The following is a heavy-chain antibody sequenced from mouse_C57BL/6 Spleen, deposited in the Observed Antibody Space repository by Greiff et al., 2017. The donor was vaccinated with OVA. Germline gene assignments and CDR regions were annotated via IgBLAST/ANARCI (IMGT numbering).Heavy chain of an antibody. J-gene: IGHJ2*01. Sequence: VQLQQPGAELVRPGTSVKLSCKASGYTFTGYWMHWVKQRPGQGLEWIGVIDPSDSYTNYNHKFKGKATLTIDTAYTTAYMQLSSLTSEDSAVYSCASSKAQATFDYWGQGTTLTVSS. CDR3: ASSKAQATFDY. CDR1: GYTFTGYW. V-gene: IGHV1-59*01. CDR2: IDPSDSYT. D-gene: IGHD3-2*02.